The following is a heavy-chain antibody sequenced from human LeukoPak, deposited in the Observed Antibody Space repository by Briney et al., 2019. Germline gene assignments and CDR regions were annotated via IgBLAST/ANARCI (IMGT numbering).Heavy chain of an antibody. CDR1: GFTFNSYT. CDR3: ARTANFAAGYYIDY. V-gene: IGHV3-21*01. J-gene: IGHJ4*02. CDR2: ISGSSRHK. Sequence: PGGSLRLSCAASGFTFNSYTMNWVRQAPGKGLEWVSSISGSSRHKYYADSVKGRFTISRDNAKNSLYLQMNSLRAEDTAVYYCARTANFAAGYYIDYWGQGTLVTVSS. D-gene: IGHD6-13*01.